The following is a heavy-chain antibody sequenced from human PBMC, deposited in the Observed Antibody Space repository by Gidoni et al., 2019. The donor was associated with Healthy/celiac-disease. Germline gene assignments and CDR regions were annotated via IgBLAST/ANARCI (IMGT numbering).Heavy chain of an antibody. CDR1: GGTFTSYA. D-gene: IGHD4-17*01. J-gene: IGHJ5*02. V-gene: IGHV1-69*12. CDR3: ARGRGPTVTSRFDP. Sequence: QVQLVQSGAAVKKPGSSVKVSCKASGGTFTSYAISWVRQAPGQGLEWMGGIIPIFGTANYAQKFQGRVTITADESTSTAYMGLSSLRSEDTAVYYCARGRGPTVTSRFDPWGQGTLVTVSS. CDR2: IIPIFGTA.